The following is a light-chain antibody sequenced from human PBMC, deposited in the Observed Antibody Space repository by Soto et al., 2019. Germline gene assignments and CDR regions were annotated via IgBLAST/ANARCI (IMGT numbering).Light chain of an antibody. CDR3: AAWDDSLNGPV. CDR2: TYN. J-gene: IGLJ2*01. Sequence: QSVLTQPPSASGTPGQRVTISCSGSSSNVGRNTVNWYQQFPGTAPRLLIYTYNQRPSGVPDRFSGSRSGTSASLAISGLQSEDEADYYSAAWDDSLNGPVFGGGTQLTVL. CDR1: SSNVGRNT. V-gene: IGLV1-44*01.